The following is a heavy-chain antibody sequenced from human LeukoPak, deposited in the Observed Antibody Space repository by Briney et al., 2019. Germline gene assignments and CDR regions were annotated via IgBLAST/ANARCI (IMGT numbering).Heavy chain of an antibody. Sequence: SVKVSCKASGGTFSSYAISWVRQAPGRGLEWMGGIIPIFGTANYAQKFQGRVTITADESTSTAYMELSSLRSEDTAVYYCARGDSSGYYYFDYWGRGTLVTVSS. CDR3: ARGDSSGYYYFDY. CDR1: GGTFSSYA. J-gene: IGHJ4*02. V-gene: IGHV1-69*13. CDR2: IIPIFGTA. D-gene: IGHD3-22*01.